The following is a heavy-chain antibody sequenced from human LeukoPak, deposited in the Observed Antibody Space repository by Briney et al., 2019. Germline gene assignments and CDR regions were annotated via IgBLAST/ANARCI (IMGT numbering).Heavy chain of an antibody. CDR1: GGSISSYY. CDR2: IYYSGST. D-gene: IGHD6-19*01. Sequence: SETLSLTCTVSGGSISSYYWSWIRQPPGKGLEWIGYIYYSGSTNYNPSLKSRVTISVDTSKNQFSLKLSSVTAADTAVYYCARHAPEAVAAEEDYAFDIWGQGTMVTVSS. CDR3: ARHAPEAVAAEEDYAFDI. V-gene: IGHV4-59*08. J-gene: IGHJ3*02.